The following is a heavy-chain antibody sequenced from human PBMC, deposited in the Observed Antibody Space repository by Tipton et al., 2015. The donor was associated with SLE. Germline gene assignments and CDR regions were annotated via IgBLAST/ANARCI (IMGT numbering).Heavy chain of an antibody. CDR1: GFTVSSNY. D-gene: IGHD3-22*01. CDR3: ARAMSYYYYDSSDAFDI. CDR2: IYSGGST. Sequence: LSLTCAASGFTVSSNYMSWVRQAPGKGLEWVSVIYSGGSTYYADSVKGRFPISRHNSKNTLYLQMNSLRAEDKAVYYCARAMSYYYYDSSDAFDIWGQGTMVTVSS. J-gene: IGHJ3*02. V-gene: IGHV3-53*04.